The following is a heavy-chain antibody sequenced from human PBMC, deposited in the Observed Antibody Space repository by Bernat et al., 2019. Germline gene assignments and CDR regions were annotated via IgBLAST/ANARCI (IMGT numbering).Heavy chain of an antibody. CDR3: AKAPSYDSSGFFDY. D-gene: IGHD3-22*01. J-gene: IGHJ4*02. CDR2: IRYDGSNK. CDR1: GFTFSSYD. V-gene: IGHV3-30*02. Sequence: QVQLVESGGGVVQPGGSLRLSCVASGFTFSSYDMHWVRQAPGKGLEWVAFIRYDGSNKYYADSVKGRFTISRDNSKNTLYLQMNSLRAEDTAVYYCAKAPSYDSSGFFDYWGQGTLVTVSS.